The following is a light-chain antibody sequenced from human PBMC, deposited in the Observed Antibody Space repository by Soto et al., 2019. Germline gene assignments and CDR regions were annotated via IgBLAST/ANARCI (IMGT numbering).Light chain of an antibody. CDR1: QSVRSGH. CDR3: HRYGRSASSIT. V-gene: IGKV3-20*01. CDR2: DAS. J-gene: IGKJ3*01. Sequence: ESVLTQSPGTLSLSPGDRATLSCRASQSVRSGHLAWYQQKPGQAPRLVIYDASTRATGIPDRFSGGGSGTDFTITISRVEPEDFAVYCCHRYGRSASSITFGPGTKVEIK.